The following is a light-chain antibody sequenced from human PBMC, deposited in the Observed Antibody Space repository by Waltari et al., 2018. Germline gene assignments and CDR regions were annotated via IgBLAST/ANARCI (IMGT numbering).Light chain of an antibody. V-gene: IGLV2-14*01. CDR1: DSDVGAYDF. CDR3: SAYTTSSAPGV. Sequence: QSALTQPASVSGSPGQSITISCSGTDSDVGAYDFVSWYQQHPGKAPHLIIYEVSNLPSGISNRVSAAKAGNTASLTISGLQAEDEADYYCSAYTTSSAPGVFGTGTRVTVL. J-gene: IGLJ1*01. CDR2: EVS.